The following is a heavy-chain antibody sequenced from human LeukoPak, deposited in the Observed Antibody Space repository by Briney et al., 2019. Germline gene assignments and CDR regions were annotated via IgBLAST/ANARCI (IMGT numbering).Heavy chain of an antibody. Sequence: GGSLRLSCAASGFTFSSCFMHWVRQAPGKGLVWVSRVSSDGTYTEYADSVKGRFTISRDNAKDTLYLQVNSLRAEDTAVYYCAITVDCRATTDCYSYFHHWGQGTLVTVSS. CDR1: GFTFSSCF. V-gene: IGHV3-74*03. J-gene: IGHJ1*01. CDR3: AITVDCRATTDCYSYFHH. CDR2: VSSDGTYT. D-gene: IGHD2-21*02.